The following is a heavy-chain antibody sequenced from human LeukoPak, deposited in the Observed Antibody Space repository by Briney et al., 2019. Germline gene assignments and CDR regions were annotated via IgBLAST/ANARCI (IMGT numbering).Heavy chain of an antibody. V-gene: IGHV1-18*01. CDR3: ARDTSGVPSRPGHRFYYGMDV. D-gene: IGHD6-6*01. CDR2: ISAYNGNT. Sequence: ASVKVSCKASGYTFTSYGISWVRQAPGQGLEWMGWISAYNGNTNYAQKLQGRVTMTTDTSTSTAYMELRSLRSDDTAVYYCARDTSGVPSRPGHRFYYGMDVWGQGTTVTVSS. J-gene: IGHJ6*02. CDR1: GYTFTSYG.